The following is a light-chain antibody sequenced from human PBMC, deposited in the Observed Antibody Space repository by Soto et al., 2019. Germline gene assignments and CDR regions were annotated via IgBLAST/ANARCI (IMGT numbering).Light chain of an antibody. V-gene: IGKV3-20*01. J-gene: IGKJ4*01. CDR2: GAS. Sequence: EIVLTQSPGTLSLSPGERATLSCRASQRVSSSYLAWYQQKPGQAPRLLIYGASSRATVIPDRFSGSGSGTDFTLTISRLEPEDFAVYYCQQYGSSTTFGGGTKVEI. CDR3: QQYGSSTT. CDR1: QRVSSSY.